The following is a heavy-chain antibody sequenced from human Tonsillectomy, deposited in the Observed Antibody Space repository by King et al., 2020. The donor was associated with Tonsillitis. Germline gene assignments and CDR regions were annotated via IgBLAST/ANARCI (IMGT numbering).Heavy chain of an antibody. D-gene: IGHD3/OR15-3a*01. J-gene: IGHJ6*02. CDR1: GFTFSSYS. CDR2: ISSSSSYI. CDR3: ARDFHSDWPLRPFVGFYYYYGMDV. V-gene: IGHV3-21*01. Sequence: QLVQSGGGLVKPGGSLRLSCAASGFTFSSYSMNWVRQAPGKGLEWVSSISSSSSYIYYADSVKGRFTISRDNAKNSLYLQMNSLRAEDTAVYYCARDFHSDWPLRPFVGFYYYYGMDVWGQGTTVTVCS.